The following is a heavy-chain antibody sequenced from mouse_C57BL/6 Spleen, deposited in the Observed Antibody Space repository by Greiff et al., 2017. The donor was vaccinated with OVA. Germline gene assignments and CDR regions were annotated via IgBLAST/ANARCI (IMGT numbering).Heavy chain of an antibody. CDR2: ISYSGST. CDR3: ARGGDYYGSSSYPMDY. CDR1: GYSITSGYD. Sequence: VQLKESGPGMVKPSQSLSLTCTVTGYSITSGYDWHWIRHFPGNKLEWMGYISYSGSTNYNPSLKSRISITHDTSKNHFFLKLNSVTTEDTATYYCARGGDYYGSSSYPMDYWGQGTSVTVSS. V-gene: IGHV3-1*01. J-gene: IGHJ4*01. D-gene: IGHD1-1*01.